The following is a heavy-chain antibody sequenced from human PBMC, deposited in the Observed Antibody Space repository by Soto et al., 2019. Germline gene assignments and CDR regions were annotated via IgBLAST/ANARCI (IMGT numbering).Heavy chain of an antibody. CDR3: AWLSAAISWDV. V-gene: IGHV4-38-2*01. CDR2: IYHSGST. J-gene: IGHJ6*02. D-gene: IGHD2-2*01. CDR1: GYSISSGYY. Sequence: PSETLSLTCAVSGYSISSGYYWGWIRQPPGKGLEWIGSIYHSGSTYYNPSLKSRVTISVDTSKNQFSLKLSSVTAADTAVYYCAWLSAAISWDVWGQGTTVTVSS.